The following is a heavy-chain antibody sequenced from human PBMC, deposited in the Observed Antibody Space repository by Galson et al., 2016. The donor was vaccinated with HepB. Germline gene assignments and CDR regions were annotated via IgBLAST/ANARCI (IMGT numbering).Heavy chain of an antibody. CDR3: ARGGLVRGAHGGSFDS. J-gene: IGHJ4*01. CDR1: GDSVSSTSAG. Sequence: CAISGDSVSSTSAGWSWVRQSPSRGLEWLGRTFYRSKWYYDYAISVRSRITINPDTPKNQFSLQLISVTPEDTAVYYCARGGLVRGAHGGSFDSWGQGTLVTVSS. D-gene: IGHD3-10*01. V-gene: IGHV6-1*01. CDR2: TFYRSKWYY.